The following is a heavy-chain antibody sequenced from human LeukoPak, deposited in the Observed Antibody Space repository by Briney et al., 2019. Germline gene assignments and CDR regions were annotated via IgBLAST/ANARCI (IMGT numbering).Heavy chain of an antibody. CDR3: ARAYGSGSYLFDY. J-gene: IGHJ4*02. CDR1: GGSISSYY. D-gene: IGHD3-10*01. CDR2: IYYSGST. V-gene: IGHV4-59*01. Sequence: SETLSLTCTVSGGSISSYYWSWIRQPPGKGLEWIGYIYYSGSTNYNPSLKSRVTISVDTSKNPFSLKLSSVTAADTAVYYCARAYGSGSYLFDYWGQGTLVTVSS.